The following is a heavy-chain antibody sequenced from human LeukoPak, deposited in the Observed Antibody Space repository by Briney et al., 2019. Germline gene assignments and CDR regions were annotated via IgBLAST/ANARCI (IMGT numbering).Heavy chain of an antibody. CDR1: GFTFNTYS. D-gene: IGHD2-2*01. Sequence: GGSLRLFCAASGFTFNTYSMNWVRQAPGKGLEWVSSISSRSSYYIYYADSVKGRFTISRDNAKNSLYLQMDILRAEDTAVYYCVRDPHIVVVPAARVYYFDYWGEGTRVTVSS. CDR3: VRDPHIVVVPAARVYYFDY. CDR2: ISSRSSYYI. J-gene: IGHJ4*02. V-gene: IGHV3-21*01.